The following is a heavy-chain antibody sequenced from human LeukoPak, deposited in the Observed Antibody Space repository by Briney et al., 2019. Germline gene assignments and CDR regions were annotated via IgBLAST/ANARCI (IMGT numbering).Heavy chain of an antibody. J-gene: IGHJ4*02. CDR3: AKGPSYSTPARLYYFDY. Sequence: GGSLRLSCAASGFTFSSYAMSWVRQAPGKGLEWVSAISGSGGSTYYADSVKGRFTISRDNSKNTLYLQMNSLRAEDTAVYYCAKGPSYSTPARLYYFDYWGQGTLVTASS. CDR1: GFTFSSYA. CDR2: ISGSGGST. V-gene: IGHV3-23*01. D-gene: IGHD1-26*01.